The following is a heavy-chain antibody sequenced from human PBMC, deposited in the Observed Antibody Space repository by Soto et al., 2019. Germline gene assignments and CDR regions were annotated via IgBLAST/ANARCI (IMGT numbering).Heavy chain of an antibody. J-gene: IGHJ3*02. CDR3: ATAWGDCSSFTCYVRGAFDI. CDR2: IYPSDSDT. CDR1: GYNFSTYW. Sequence: GESLKISCQAFGYNFSTYWIAWVRQKPGKGLEGMGIIYPSDSDTRYGPSFEGQATISADKAISTAYLEWSSLKASDTAMYYCATAWGDCSSFTCYVRGAFDIWGQGTMVTVSS. V-gene: IGHV5-51*01. D-gene: IGHD2-2*01.